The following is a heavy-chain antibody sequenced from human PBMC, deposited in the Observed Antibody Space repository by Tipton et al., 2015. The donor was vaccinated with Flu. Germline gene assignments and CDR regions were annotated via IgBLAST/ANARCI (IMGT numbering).Heavy chain of an antibody. CDR1: GYTFTNYN. J-gene: IGHJ4*02. CDR3: ARDRGFSAYTIDY. Sequence: QLVQSGAEVKKPGASVSISCTASGYTFTNYNMPWVRQAPGQGPEWMGIIYPSGGGTTYAQRFQGRVTLTRDKSTRTVYMELSSPRSEDTAFYYCARDRGFSAYTIDYWGQGTQVTVAS. V-gene: IGHV1-46*01. CDR2: IYPSGGGT. D-gene: IGHD5-18*01.